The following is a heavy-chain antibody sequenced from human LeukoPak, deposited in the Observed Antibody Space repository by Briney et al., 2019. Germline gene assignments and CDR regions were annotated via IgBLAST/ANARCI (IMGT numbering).Heavy chain of an antibody. CDR3: ARGGRDYNILTGYSYYYYYMDV. Sequence: SETLSLTCTVSGGSISSYYWSWIRQPPGKGLEWIGYIYYSGSTNYNPSLKSRVTISVDTSKNHFSLKLSSVTAADTAVYYCARGGRDYNILTGYSYYYYYMDVWGKGTTVTISS. D-gene: IGHD3-9*01. V-gene: IGHV4-59*01. CDR1: GGSISSYY. CDR2: IYYSGST. J-gene: IGHJ6*03.